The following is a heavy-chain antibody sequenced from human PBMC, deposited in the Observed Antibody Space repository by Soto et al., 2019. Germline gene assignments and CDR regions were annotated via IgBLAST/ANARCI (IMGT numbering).Heavy chain of an antibody. J-gene: IGHJ4*02. D-gene: IGHD2-15*01. CDR2: ISGSGGDS. V-gene: IGHV3-23*01. Sequence: EVQLLESGGGLVQPGGSLTLSCVASGFSFNNYAMSWVRQAPGKGLKWVSGISGSGGDSYYADSVRGRFTISRDNSKNTLYLEMNNLRAEDTAVYYCAKEESGGYSTVYWGQGTLLTVSS. CDR1: GFSFNNYA. CDR3: AKEESGGYSTVY.